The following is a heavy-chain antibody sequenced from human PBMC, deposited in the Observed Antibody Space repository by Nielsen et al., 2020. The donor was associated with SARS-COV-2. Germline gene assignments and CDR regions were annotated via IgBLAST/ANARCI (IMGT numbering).Heavy chain of an antibody. D-gene: IGHD4-11*01. CDR3: ARDRYYSNYEGYYYYGMDV. V-gene: IGHV3-11*06. CDR2: ISSSSSYT. Sequence: GESLKISCAASGFTFSDYYMSWIRQAPGKGLEWVSYISSSSSYTNYADSVKGRFTISRDNAKNSLYLQMNSLRAEDTAVYYCARDRYYSNYEGYYYYGMDVWGQGTTVTVSS. CDR1: GFTFSDYY. J-gene: IGHJ6*02.